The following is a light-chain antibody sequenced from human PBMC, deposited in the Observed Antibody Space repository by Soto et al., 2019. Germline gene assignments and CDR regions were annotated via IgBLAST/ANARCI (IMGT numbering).Light chain of an antibody. J-gene: IGLJ1*01. CDR2: EGS. CDR3: CSYGSSTTYV. Sequence: QSALTQPASVSGSPGQSITICCTGISGDVGSYNLVSWYQHHPGNTPKLMIYEGSRRPSGVSDRFSGSKSGNTAYLTISGLQAEDGADYYCCSYGSSTTYVFGSGTKGTVL. V-gene: IGLV2-23*01. CDR1: SGDVGSYNL.